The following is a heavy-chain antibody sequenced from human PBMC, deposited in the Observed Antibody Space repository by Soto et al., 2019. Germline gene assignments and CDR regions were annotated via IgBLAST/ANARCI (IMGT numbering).Heavy chain of an antibody. CDR3: ARDNRKSIVLMVYATFDP. J-gene: IGHJ5*02. V-gene: IGHV1-18*01. D-gene: IGHD2-8*01. CDR2: ISAYNGNT. CDR1: GYTFTSYG. Sequence: VASVKVSCKASGYTFTSYGISWVRQAPGQGLEWMGWISAYNGNTNYAQKHQGRVTMTTDTSTSTAYMELRSLRSDDTALYYFARDNRKSIVLMVYATFDPWGQGTLVTVSS.